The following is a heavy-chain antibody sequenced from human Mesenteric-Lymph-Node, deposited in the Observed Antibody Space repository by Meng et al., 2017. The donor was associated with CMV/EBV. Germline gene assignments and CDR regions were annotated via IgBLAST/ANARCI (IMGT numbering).Heavy chain of an antibody. D-gene: IGHD3-16*02. CDR2: INPNSGGT. CDR1: GSTFTGYY. V-gene: IGHV1-2*02. CDR3: ARGPGDLGELSLIYWPFDY. J-gene: IGHJ4*02. Sequence: SVNVSCTPSGSTFTGYYMHWVRQVPGQGLEWMGWINPNSGGTNYAQKFQGRVTMTRDTSISTAYMELSRLRSDDTAVYYCARGPGDLGELSLIYWPFDYWGQGTLVTVSS.